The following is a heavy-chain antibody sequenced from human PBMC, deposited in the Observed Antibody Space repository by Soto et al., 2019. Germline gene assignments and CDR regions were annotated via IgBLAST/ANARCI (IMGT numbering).Heavy chain of an antibody. D-gene: IGHD5-12*01. CDR2: INPSGGST. CDR3: AREIRSPRWLQFGFAY. Sequence: GASVKVSCKASRYTFTRYYMHWVRQAPAQGLEWMGIINPSGGSTSYAQKFQGRVTMTRDTSTSTVYMELSSLRSEDTAVYYCAREIRSPRWLQFGFAYWGQGTLVTVSS. CDR1: RYTFTRYY. V-gene: IGHV1-46*01. J-gene: IGHJ4*02.